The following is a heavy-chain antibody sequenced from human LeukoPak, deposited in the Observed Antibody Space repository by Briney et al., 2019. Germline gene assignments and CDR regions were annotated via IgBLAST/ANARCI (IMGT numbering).Heavy chain of an antibody. CDR2: INHSGST. J-gene: IGHJ4*02. D-gene: IGHD6-6*01. CDR3: AGGKARSIDY. Sequence: ASETLSLTCAVYGGSFSGYYWSWIRQPPGKGLEWIGEINHSGSTNYNPSLKSRVTISVDTSKNQFSLKLSSATAADTAAYYCAGGKARSIDYWGQGTLVTVSS. V-gene: IGHV4-34*01. CDR1: GGSFSGYY.